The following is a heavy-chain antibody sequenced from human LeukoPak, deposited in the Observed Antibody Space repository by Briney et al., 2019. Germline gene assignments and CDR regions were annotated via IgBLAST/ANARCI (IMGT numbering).Heavy chain of an antibody. CDR2: ISWDGTSA. D-gene: IGHD2-2*01. J-gene: IGHJ1*01. CDR3: ANLCRSTSCYFQH. CDR1: GFTFDDYT. V-gene: IGHV3-43*01. Sequence: GGSLRLSCAASGFTFDDYTMHWVRQVPGKSLEWVTLISWDGTSAFYADSVKGRFTISRDNSKNTLYLQMNSLRAEDTAVYYCANLCRSTSCYFQHWGQGTLVTVSS.